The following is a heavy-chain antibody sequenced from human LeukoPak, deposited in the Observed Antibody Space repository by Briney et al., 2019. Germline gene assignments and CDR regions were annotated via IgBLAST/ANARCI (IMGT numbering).Heavy chain of an antibody. CDR2: IDSSGRTV. CDR3: SRGDDFSGDS. V-gene: IGHV3-48*03. Sequence: GGSLRLSCAASGFTFSTYEMTWVRQAPGKGLEWVSYIDSSGRTVYYGDSVKGRFTIFRDNARNLLYLQMSSLRADDTAVYYCSRGDDFSGDSWGQGTLVTVSS. CDR1: GFTFSTYE. D-gene: IGHD3-16*01. J-gene: IGHJ5*01.